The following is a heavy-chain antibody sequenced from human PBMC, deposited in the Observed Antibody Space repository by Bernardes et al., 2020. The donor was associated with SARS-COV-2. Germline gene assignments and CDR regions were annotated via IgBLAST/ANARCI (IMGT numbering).Heavy chain of an antibody. CDR1: GFDFSDYW. CDR3: AKEKMGQLWFRNFDY. CDR2: IKRDGSET. V-gene: IGHV3-7*03. D-gene: IGHD3-10*01. Sequence: GGSLRLSCAGSGFDFSDYWMTWVRQAPGKGLEWVANIKRDGSETYYVDSVKGRYTISRDNGKNLVYLQMNSLRAEDTAVYYCAKEKMGQLWFRNFDYFGPGTLVTVSS. J-gene: IGHJ4*02.